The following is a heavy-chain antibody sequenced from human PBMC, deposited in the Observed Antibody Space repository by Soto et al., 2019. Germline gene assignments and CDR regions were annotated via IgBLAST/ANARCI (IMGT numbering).Heavy chain of an antibody. D-gene: IGHD3-10*01. CDR3: ARPDYDSGSYSDY. CDR2: ISYDGGNK. V-gene: IGHV3-30-3*01. Sequence: QVQLVESGGGVVQPGRSLRVSCAASGFTFSTYAMHWVRQAPGKGLEWVAVISYDGGNKYYADSVKGRFTISRDNSKNTLYLQINSLRAEDTAVYYCARPDYDSGSYSDYWGQGTLVTVSS. J-gene: IGHJ4*02. CDR1: GFTFSTYA.